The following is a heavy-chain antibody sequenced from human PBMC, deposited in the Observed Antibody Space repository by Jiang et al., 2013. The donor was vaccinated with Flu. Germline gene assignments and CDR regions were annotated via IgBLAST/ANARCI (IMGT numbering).Heavy chain of an antibody. CDR3: AKDRLRPVPHTGSFDF. CDR1: GFTFSNYY. D-gene: IGHD2-8*02. J-gene: IGHJ4*02. Sequence: VQLVESGGGLVQPGGSLRLSCAASGFTFSNYYMTWVRQAPGRGLEWVSVISGSGLSTYYADSVKGRFFISRDNSKNTVYLQMNSLRAEDTAVYYCAKDRLRPVPHTGSFDFWGQGTLVTVSS. CDR2: ISGSGLST. V-gene: IGHV3-23*04.